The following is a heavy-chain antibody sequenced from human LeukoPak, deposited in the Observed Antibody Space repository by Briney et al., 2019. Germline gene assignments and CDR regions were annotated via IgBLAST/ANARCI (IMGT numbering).Heavy chain of an antibody. CDR3: ARDLKRGYSGYDYFIVANYYYGMDV. J-gene: IGHJ6*02. V-gene: IGHV1-18*01. Sequence: GASVKVSCKASGYTFTSYGISWVRQAPGQGLERMGWISAYNGNTNYAQKFQGRVTMTTDTSTSTAYMELRSLRSDDTAVYYCARDLKRGYSGYDYFIVANYYYGMDVWGQGTTVTVSS. CDR1: GYTFTSYG. D-gene: IGHD5-12*01. CDR2: ISAYNGNT.